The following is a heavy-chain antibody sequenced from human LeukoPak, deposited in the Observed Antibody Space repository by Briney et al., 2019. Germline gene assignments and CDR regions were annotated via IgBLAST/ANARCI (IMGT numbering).Heavy chain of an antibody. Sequence: SETLSLTCTVSGGSISSYYWSWIRQPPGKGLEWIGYIYYSGSTNYNPSLKSRVTISVDTSKNQFSLKLSSVTAADTAVYYCARDDSSSSLVYWGQGTLVTVSS. V-gene: IGHV4-59*01. J-gene: IGHJ4*02. CDR3: ARDDSSSSLVY. D-gene: IGHD6-6*01. CDR2: IYYSGST. CDR1: GGSISSYY.